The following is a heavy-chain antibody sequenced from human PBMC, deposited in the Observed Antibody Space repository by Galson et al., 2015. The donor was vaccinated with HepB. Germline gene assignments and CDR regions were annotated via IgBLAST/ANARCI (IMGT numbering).Heavy chain of an antibody. CDR2: ISYDGSNK. D-gene: IGHD1-14*01. CDR1: GFTFKNYN. Sequence: SLRLSCAASGFTFKNYNMNWVRQAPGKGLEWVAVISYDGSNKYYGDSVKGRFTISRDNSMNTLYLQMNRLRTDDTAVYYCAKDLLLTGTTYYYGMDVWGQGTTVTVSS. J-gene: IGHJ6*02. CDR3: AKDLLLTGTTYYYGMDV. V-gene: IGHV3-30*18.